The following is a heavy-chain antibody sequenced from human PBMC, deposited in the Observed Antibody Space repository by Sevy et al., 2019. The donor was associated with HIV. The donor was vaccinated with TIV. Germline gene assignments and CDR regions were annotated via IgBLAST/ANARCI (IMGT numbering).Heavy chain of an antibody. CDR1: GFTFSRSS. V-gene: IGHV3-21*01. D-gene: IGHD3-10*01. CDR2: ISSSSNYI. Sequence: GGSLRLSCIASGFTFSRSSMNWVRQAPGKGLEWVSSISSSSNYIYYADSMKGRITNSRDNAKNSLYLQMNSLRAEDTAVYYCAGDRREMVKGADDSFHIWGQGTMVTVSS. CDR3: AGDRREMVKGADDSFHI. J-gene: IGHJ3*02.